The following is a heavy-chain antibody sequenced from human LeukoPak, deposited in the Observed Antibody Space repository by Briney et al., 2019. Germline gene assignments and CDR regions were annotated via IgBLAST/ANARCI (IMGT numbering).Heavy chain of an antibody. D-gene: IGHD2-15*01. CDR1: GFTFDDYG. CDR3: ARLGYCSGGSCYGAYYYYMDV. CDR2: INWNGGST. V-gene: IGHV3-20*04. J-gene: IGHJ6*03. Sequence: GGSLRLXCAASGFTFDDYGMSWVRQAPGKGLEWVSGINWNGGSTGYADSVKGRFTISRDNAKNSLYLQMNSLRAEDTALYYCARLGYCSGGSCYGAYYYYMDVWGKGTTVTVSS.